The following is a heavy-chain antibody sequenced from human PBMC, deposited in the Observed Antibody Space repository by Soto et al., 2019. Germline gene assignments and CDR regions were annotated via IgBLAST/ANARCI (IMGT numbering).Heavy chain of an antibody. D-gene: IGHD3-22*01. V-gene: IGHV4-31*02. Sequence: SLTMRYPKSVSGGTISNRGDDRSMKNKHPGKGLGWMGYMHYSWSTYYNPALKSRVTISVDTSKKQFSLTLRSVTAADTAVYYCASAQGWQYYDSSGYYGPRPHDAFDIWGQGTMVTVSS. CDR1: GGTISNRGDD. CDR2: MHYSWST. J-gene: IGHJ3*02. CDR3: ASAQGWQYYDSSGYYGPRPHDAFDI.